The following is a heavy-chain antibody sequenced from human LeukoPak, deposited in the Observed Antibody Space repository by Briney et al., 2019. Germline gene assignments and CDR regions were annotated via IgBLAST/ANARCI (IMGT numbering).Heavy chain of an antibody. CDR1: GFTFSSYS. Sequence: GGSLRLSCAASGFTFSSYSMNRVRQAPGKGLEWVSSISSSSSYIYYADSVKGRFTISRDNAKNSLYLQMNSLRAEDTAVYYCARDHIVVPAALGYWGQGTLVTVSS. CDR2: ISSSSSYI. J-gene: IGHJ4*02. V-gene: IGHV3-21*01. D-gene: IGHD2-2*01. CDR3: ARDHIVVPAALGY.